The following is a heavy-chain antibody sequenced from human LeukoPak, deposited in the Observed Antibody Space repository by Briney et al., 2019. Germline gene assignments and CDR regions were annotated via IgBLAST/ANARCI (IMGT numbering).Heavy chain of an antibody. CDR3: ARDARYCSSTSCYMLLSDY. Sequence: SETLSLTCTVSGGSISRSSYYWGWIRQPPGKGLEWIGSIYYSGSTYYNPSLKSRVTISVDTSKNQFSLKLSSVTAADTAVYYCARDARYCSSTSCYMLLSDYWGQGTLVTVSS. CDR1: GGSISRSSYY. D-gene: IGHD2-2*02. V-gene: IGHV4-39*07. J-gene: IGHJ4*02. CDR2: IYYSGST.